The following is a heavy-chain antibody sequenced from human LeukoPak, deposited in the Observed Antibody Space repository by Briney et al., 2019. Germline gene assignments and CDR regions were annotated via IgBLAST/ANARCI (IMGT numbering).Heavy chain of an antibody. D-gene: IGHD3-9*01. CDR2: IYYSGTT. V-gene: IGHV4-30-4*01. CDR1: GGSISSGDHF. Sequence: SETLSLTCTVSGGSISSGDHFWSWIRQHPGKGLEWIGYIYYSGTTYYNPSLKSRVTISVDTSKNHFSLKLTSVTAADTAVYYCARAPYDILTGYFLFDSWGQGTLITVSS. J-gene: IGHJ4*02. CDR3: ARAPYDILTGYFLFDS.